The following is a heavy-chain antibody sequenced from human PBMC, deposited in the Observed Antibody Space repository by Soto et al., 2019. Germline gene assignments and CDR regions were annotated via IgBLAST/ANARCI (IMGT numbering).Heavy chain of an antibody. D-gene: IGHD1-26*01. Sequence: EVQLLESGGGLVQPGGSLRLSCAASGFTFSSYAMSWVRQAPGKGLEWVSAISGSGGSTYYADSVKGRFTISRDNSKNTLYLQMNSLRAEATAVYYCAQNSYYFKGGFDPWGQGTLVTVSS. CDR3: AQNSYYFKGGFDP. CDR1: GFTFSSYA. J-gene: IGHJ5*02. V-gene: IGHV3-23*01. CDR2: ISGSGGST.